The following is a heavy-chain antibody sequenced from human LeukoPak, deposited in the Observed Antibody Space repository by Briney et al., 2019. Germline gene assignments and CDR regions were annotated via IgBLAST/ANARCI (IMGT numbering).Heavy chain of an antibody. CDR2: INHSGST. CDR1: GGSFSGYY. Sequence: SETLSLTCAVYGGSFSGYYWSWIRQPPGKGLEWIGAINHSGSTNYNPSLKSRVTISVDTSKNQFYLKLSSVTAADTAVYYCARFDFWSGYYKSRVDYWGQGTLVTVSS. V-gene: IGHV4-34*01. CDR3: ARFDFWSGYYKSRVDY. J-gene: IGHJ4*02. D-gene: IGHD3-3*01.